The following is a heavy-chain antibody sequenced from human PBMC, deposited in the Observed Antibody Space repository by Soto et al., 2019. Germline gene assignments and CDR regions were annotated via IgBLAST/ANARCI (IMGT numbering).Heavy chain of an antibody. J-gene: IGHJ3*01. CDR3: ARVVLTITRGAFDA. V-gene: IGHV4-4*02. D-gene: IGHD3-9*01. Sequence: QVQLRESGPGLVKPSGTLSLTCAVSGGSISSSHWWTWVRQSPGKGLEYIGEISHSGTSNSNPPLKSRVTLSVDKSKNHFSLTLTSVTSADTAVYYCARVVLTITRGAFDAWGQGTLVIVSS. CDR1: GGSISSSHW. CDR2: ISHSGTS.